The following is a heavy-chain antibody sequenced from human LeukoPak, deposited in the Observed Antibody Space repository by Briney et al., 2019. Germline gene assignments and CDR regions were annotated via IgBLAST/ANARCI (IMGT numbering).Heavy chain of an antibody. Sequence: SETLSLTCTVSGGSIRSSYYYWGWIRQPPGKGLEWIGSIYDSGSTYYDPSLKSRVTISVDTSKNQFSLKLNSVTAADTAVYYCARVRDGYNYWDFDYWGQGTLVTVSS. CDR2: IYDSGST. V-gene: IGHV4-39*01. D-gene: IGHD5-24*01. CDR1: GGSIRSSYYY. CDR3: ARVRDGYNYWDFDY. J-gene: IGHJ4*02.